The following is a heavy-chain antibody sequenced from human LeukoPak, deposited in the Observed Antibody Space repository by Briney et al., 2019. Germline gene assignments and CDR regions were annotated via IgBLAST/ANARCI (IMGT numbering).Heavy chain of an antibody. CDR2: IYSGGST. CDR1: GFTVSSNY. J-gene: IGHJ4*02. D-gene: IGHD6-19*01. CDR3: ARVEAVAGLFDY. V-gene: IGHV3-53*01. Sequence: PGGSLRLSCAASGFTVSSNYMSWVRQAPGKGLEYVSVIYSGGSTYYADSVKGRFTISRGNSKNTLYLQMNSLRAEDTAVYYCARVEAVAGLFDYWGQGTLVTVSS.